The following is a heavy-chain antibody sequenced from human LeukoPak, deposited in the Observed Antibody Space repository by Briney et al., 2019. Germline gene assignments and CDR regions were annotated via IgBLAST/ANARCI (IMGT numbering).Heavy chain of an antibody. Sequence: GGSLRLSCAASGFTFSSYAMSWVRQAPGKGLEWVASINHNGNVNYYVDSVKGRFTISRDNAKNSLYLQMNSLRAEDTAVYYCASGLELDYWGQGTLVTVSS. CDR2: INHNGNVN. J-gene: IGHJ4*02. V-gene: IGHV3-7*03. CDR3: ASGLELDY. CDR1: GFTFSSYA.